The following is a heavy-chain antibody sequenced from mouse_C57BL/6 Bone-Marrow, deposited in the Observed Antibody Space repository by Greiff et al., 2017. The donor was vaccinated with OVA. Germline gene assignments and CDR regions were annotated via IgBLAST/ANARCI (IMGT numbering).Heavy chain of an antibody. Sequence: EVKLMESGPGLVKPSQSLSLTCSVTGYSITSGYYWNWIRQFPGNKLEWMGYISYDGSNNYNPSLKNRISITRDTSKNQFFLKLNSVTTEDTATYYCARGVVAVDYAMDYWGQGTSVTVSS. J-gene: IGHJ4*01. CDR1: GYSITSGYY. V-gene: IGHV3-6*01. D-gene: IGHD1-1*01. CDR2: ISYDGSN. CDR3: ARGVVAVDYAMDY.